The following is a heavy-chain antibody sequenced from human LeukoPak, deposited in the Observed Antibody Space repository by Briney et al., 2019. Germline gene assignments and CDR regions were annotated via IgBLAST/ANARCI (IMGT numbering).Heavy chain of an antibody. J-gene: IGHJ4*02. D-gene: IGHD4-11*01. Sequence: GGSLRLSCAASGFTFSSYGMHWVRQAPGKGLEWVAVIWYDGSNKYHADSVKGRFTISRDNSKNTLYLQMNSLRAEDTAVYYCARTHSNLAFDYWGQGTLVTVSS. CDR2: IWYDGSNK. V-gene: IGHV3-33*01. CDR1: GFTFSSYG. CDR3: ARTHSNLAFDY.